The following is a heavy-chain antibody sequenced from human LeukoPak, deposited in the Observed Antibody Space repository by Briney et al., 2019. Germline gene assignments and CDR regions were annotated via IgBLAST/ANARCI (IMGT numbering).Heavy chain of an antibody. D-gene: IGHD3-3*01. V-gene: IGHV1-2*02. Sequence: XXHXVXQAXGXGLEWMGWINPNSGGTNYAQKSQGRVTMTRDTSISTAYMELSRLRSDDTAVYYCARGIITIFGVVIIFGDYWGQGTLVTVSS. CDR1: X. CDR2: INPNSGGT. J-gene: IGHJ4*02. CDR3: ARGIITIFGVVIIFGDY.